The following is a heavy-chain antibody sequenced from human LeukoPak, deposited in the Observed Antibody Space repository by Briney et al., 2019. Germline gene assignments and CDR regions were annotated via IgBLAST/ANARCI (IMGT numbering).Heavy chain of an antibody. J-gene: IGHJ6*02. CDR3: ARDFSATAGLDV. CDR2: IKQDGSDT. V-gene: IGHV3-7*03. CDR1: GFTFNNAW. Sequence: LAGGSLRLSCAASGFTFNNAWMNWVRQAPGKGLEWLANIKQDGSDTHYVDSVKGRFTISRDNSKNSLYLQMNSLRADDTAVYYCARDFSATAGLDVWGQGTTVTVSS. D-gene: IGHD1-26*01.